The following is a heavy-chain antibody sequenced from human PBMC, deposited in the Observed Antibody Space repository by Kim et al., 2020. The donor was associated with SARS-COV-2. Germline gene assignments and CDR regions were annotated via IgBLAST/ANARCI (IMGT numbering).Heavy chain of an antibody. V-gene: IGHV1-3*01. CDR2: IDADNGNT. CDR1: GYTFTSYA. CDR3: ARNEDY. J-gene: IGHJ4*02. Sequence: ASVNVSCKASGYTFTSYAFHWVRQAPGQRLEWMGWIDADNGNTKYSQKFQGRVTITRDTSASTAYMELSSLRSEDTAGYYCARNEDYWGQGTLVTVSS.